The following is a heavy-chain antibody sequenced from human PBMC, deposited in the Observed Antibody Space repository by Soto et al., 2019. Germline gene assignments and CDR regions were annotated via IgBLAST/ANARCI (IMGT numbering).Heavy chain of an antibody. D-gene: IGHD1-20*01. V-gene: IGHV4-31*03. J-gene: IGHJ5*02. CDR2: IYHSGIT. CDR1: GGSINSGGYF. CDR3: ASLHNTSPGWFDP. Sequence: SETLSLTCSVSGGSINSGGYFWSWIRQHPGKGLECIGYIYHSGITYYNPSLKSRVTISVDTSKNEFSLQLRSVTAADTAVYFCASLHNTSPGWFDPWGQGTLVTVSS.